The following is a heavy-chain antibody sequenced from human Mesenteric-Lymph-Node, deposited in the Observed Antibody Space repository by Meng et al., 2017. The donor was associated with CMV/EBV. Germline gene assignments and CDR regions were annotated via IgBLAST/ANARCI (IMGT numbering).Heavy chain of an antibody. Sequence: CKASGGTFSNYAVSWLRQAPGQGLEWMGMITPMFGVANYAQKFQGRVTITADESTTTAYMELHSLRSDDTAVYYCARERQVHSGYVGYWGQGTLVTVSS. CDR2: ITPMFGVA. CDR3: ARERQVHSGYVGY. V-gene: IGHV1-69*15. D-gene: IGHD2-15*01. J-gene: IGHJ4*02. CDR1: GGTFSNYA.